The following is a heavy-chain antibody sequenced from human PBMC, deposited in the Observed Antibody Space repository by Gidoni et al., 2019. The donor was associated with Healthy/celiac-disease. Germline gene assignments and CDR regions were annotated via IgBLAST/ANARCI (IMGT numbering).Heavy chain of an antibody. V-gene: IGHV4-34*01. CDR2: INHSGST. J-gene: IGHJ4*02. Sequence: QVHLQQWVAGLFKPSETLSLTCAVYGGSFSGYYWSWIRQPPGKGLEWIREINHSGSTNYNPSLKSRVTISVDTSKNQFALKLSSVTAEDTAVYYCARGESWRGYKGFDYWGQGTLVTVSS. CDR1: GGSFSGYY. CDR3: ARGESWRGYKGFDY. D-gene: IGHD3-16*01.